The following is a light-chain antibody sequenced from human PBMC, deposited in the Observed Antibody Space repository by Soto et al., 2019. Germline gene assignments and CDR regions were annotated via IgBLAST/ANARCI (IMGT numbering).Light chain of an antibody. CDR1: QSLSTW. CDR3: LQYKTYPWP. CDR2: KVS. J-gene: IGKJ1*01. V-gene: IGKV1-5*03. Sequence: DIQMTQSPSTLSASIGDRVTITCRASQSLSTWLAWFQQKPGKAPKGLIYKVSGLESGDPPRFSGSGSETVFTLTINSLQPDDFATYYCLQYKTYPWPFGQGTKVDIK.